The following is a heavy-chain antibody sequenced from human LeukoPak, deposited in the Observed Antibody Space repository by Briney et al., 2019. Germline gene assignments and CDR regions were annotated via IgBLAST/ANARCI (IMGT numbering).Heavy chain of an antibody. J-gene: IGHJ4*01. CDR3: ARQSDGWPES. D-gene: IGHD2-15*01. CDR1: GGSINGYY. Sequence: RTSETLSLTCSVSGGSINGYYWTWVRLSPGERLEWIGYIYSNWEYRLNPSLKSRLTFSLDTPKNQIFLQLASVTAADTATYFCARQSDGWPESWGHGTLVTVSS. CDR2: IYSNWEY. V-gene: IGHV4-59*08.